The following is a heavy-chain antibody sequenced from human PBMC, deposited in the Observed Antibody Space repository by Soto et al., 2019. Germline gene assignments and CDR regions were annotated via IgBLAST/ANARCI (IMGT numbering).Heavy chain of an antibody. CDR3: GTRPGGGGY. D-gene: IGHD7-27*01. CDR1: GFTVSNNY. CDR2: IYSGGYT. V-gene: IGHV3-53*01. Sequence: EVQLVESGGGLIQPGGSLRLSCAVSGFTVSNNYMSWVRQAPGKGLEGVSVIYSGGYTAYGDSVKGRFTISRDNSKNTTYHPKNTLGPGDPAFFFLGTRPGGGGYWGQGTLVTVSS. J-gene: IGHJ4*02.